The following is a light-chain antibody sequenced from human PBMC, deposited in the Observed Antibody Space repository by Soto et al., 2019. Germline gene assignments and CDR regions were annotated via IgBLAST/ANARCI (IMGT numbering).Light chain of an antibody. CDR1: QSVSSY. CDR2: DAS. CDR3: QQRSNWPVT. Sequence: EIVLTQSPATLSLSPGEGATLSCRPSQSVSSYLAWYQQKPDQAPRLLIYDASNRATGIPARFSGSGSGTDFTLTISSLEPEDFAVYYCQQRSNWPVTFGLGTKV. J-gene: IGKJ1*01. V-gene: IGKV3-11*01.